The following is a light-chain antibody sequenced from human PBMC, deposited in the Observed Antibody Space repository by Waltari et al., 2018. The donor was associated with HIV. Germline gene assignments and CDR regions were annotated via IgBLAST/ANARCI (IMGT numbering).Light chain of an antibody. J-gene: IGKJ2*01. V-gene: IGKV1-39*01. Sequence: DIQMTQTPSSLSASVGDTVTISCRASENIGDSLHWYQQVSGKAPKLLIYSASSRQGGVPSRFSGLGSGTDFTLTIASLQSDDFATYYCQQTYTAPHTFGQGTQM. CDR3: QQTYTAPHT. CDR2: SAS. CDR1: ENIGDS.